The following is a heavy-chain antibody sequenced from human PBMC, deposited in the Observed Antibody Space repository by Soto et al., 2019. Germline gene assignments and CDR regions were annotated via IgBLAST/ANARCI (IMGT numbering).Heavy chain of an antibody. CDR1: GGTFSSYA. CDR3: ARGGYYYDSSGYYRRGARASEYFQH. Sequence: QVQLVQSGAEVKKPGSSVKVSCKASGGTFSSYAISWVRQAPGQGLEWMGGIIPIFGTANYAQKFQGRVTITADESTSTAYMELSSLRSEDTAVYYSARGGYYYDSSGYYRRGARASEYFQHWGQGTLVTVSS. J-gene: IGHJ1*01. CDR2: IIPIFGTA. V-gene: IGHV1-69*01. D-gene: IGHD3-22*01.